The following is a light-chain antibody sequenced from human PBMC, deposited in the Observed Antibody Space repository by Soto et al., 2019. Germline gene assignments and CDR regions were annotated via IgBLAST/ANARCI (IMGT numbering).Light chain of an antibody. CDR3: CSYAGRYTSV. CDR2: DVS. J-gene: IGLJ1*01. V-gene: IGLV2-11*01. Sequence: QSALTQPRSVSGSPGQPVTIPCTGTRSDVGGYNYVSSYQHHPGKAPRLIIHDVSKRPSGVPDRFSGSKSGITASLSISGLLAEDEADYYCCSYAGRYTSVVGTGPKVTVL. CDR1: RSDVGGYNY.